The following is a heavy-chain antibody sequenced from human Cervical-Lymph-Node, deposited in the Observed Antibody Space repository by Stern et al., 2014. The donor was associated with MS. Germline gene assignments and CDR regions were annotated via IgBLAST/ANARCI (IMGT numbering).Heavy chain of an antibody. J-gene: IGHJ4*02. Sequence: VQLVESGGGVVQPGRSLRLSCAASGFSFSRYAMHWVRQAPGKGLEWVALIWYDGSNPYYADSVTGRFTISRDNFKNTLYLQMNSLRAEDTAVYYCASAYSSSHYYFDYWGQGTLVTGSS. D-gene: IGHD6-13*01. CDR2: IWYDGSNP. CDR1: GFSFSRYA. V-gene: IGHV3-33*01. CDR3: ASAYSSSHYYFDY.